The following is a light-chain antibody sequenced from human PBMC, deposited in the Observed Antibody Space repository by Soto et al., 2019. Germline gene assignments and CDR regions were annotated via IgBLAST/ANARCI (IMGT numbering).Light chain of an antibody. Sequence: QSVLTQPASVSGSPGQSIPISCPGPTGAVGGYNYVSWYRQHPGKAPRLIIYDVSNRPSGVSYRFSGSKSGNTASLTISGLQAEDEAHYYCSSYERSSAVVFGGGTKVTVL. J-gene: IGLJ2*01. CDR3: SSYERSSAVV. CDR2: DVS. CDR1: TGAVGGYNY. V-gene: IGLV2-14*01.